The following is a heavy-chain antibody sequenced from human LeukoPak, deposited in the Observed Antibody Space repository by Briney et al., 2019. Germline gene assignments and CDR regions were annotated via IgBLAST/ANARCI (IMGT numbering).Heavy chain of an antibody. CDR1: GGSFSGYY. CDR2: INHSGST. CDR3: AREYYYDSSGDYYFDY. V-gene: IGHV4-34*01. Sequence: TSETLSLTCAVYGGSFSGYYWSWIRQPPGKGLEWIGEINHSGSTNYNPSLKSRVTISVDTSKNQFSLKLSSVTAADTAVYYCAREYYYDSSGDYYFDYWGQGTLVTVSS. D-gene: IGHD3-22*01. J-gene: IGHJ4*02.